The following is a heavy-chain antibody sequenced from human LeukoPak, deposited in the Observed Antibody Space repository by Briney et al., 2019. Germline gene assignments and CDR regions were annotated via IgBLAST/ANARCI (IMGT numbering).Heavy chain of an antibody. CDR2: IDWDDDK. Sequence: SGPALVKPTQTLTLTCTFSGFSLSTSGMRVSWIRQPPGKALEWLARIDWDDDKFYSTSLKTRLTISKDTSKNQVVLTMTNMDPVDTATYYCARIRYSSGRYDFDYWGQGTLVTVSS. V-gene: IGHV2-70*04. J-gene: IGHJ4*02. CDR1: GFSLSTSGMR. CDR3: ARIRYSSGRYDFDY. D-gene: IGHD6-19*01.